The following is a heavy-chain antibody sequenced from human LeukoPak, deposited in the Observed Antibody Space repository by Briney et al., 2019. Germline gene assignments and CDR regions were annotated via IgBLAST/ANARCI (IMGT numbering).Heavy chain of an antibody. V-gene: IGHV1-69*05. D-gene: IGHD3-10*01. CDR2: IIPIFGTA. CDR1: GGTFSSYA. CDR3: ARDKFRGREGVLWFGEFPPNWFDP. Sequence: SVKVSCKASGGTFSSYAISWVRQAPGQGLEWMGRIIPIFGTANYAQKFQGRVTITTDESTSTAYMELSSLRSEDTAVYYCARDKFRGREGVLWFGEFPPNWFDPWGQGTLVTVSS. J-gene: IGHJ5*02.